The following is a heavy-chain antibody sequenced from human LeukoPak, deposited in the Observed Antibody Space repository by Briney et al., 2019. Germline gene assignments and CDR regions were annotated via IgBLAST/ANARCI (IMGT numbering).Heavy chain of an antibody. CDR2: IIPIFGTA. CDR3: AFLVGGYCSSTSCYTDAFDI. CDR1: GYTFTSYA. D-gene: IGHD2-2*02. J-gene: IGHJ3*02. Sequence: SVKVSCTASGYTFTSYAMHWVRQAPGQRLEWMGGIIPIFGTANYAQKFQGRVTITADESTSTAYMELSSLRSEDTAVYYCAFLVGGYCSSTSCYTDAFDIWGQGTMVTVSS. V-gene: IGHV1-69*13.